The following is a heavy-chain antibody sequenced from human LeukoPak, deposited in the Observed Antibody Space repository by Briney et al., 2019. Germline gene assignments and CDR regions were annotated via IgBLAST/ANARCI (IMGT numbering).Heavy chain of an antibody. CDR1: GFTFSSYA. V-gene: IGHV3-23*01. CDR2: ISGSGGSI. CDR3: AKRGYYYDSSGYYYFDY. Sequence: GGSLRLSCAASGFTFSSYAMNWVRQAPGKGLEWVSTISGSGGSIYYADSVRGRFTISRDISKNTLYLQMNSLRAEDTAVYYCAKRGYYYDSSGYYYFDYWGQGTLVTVSS. J-gene: IGHJ4*02. D-gene: IGHD3-22*01.